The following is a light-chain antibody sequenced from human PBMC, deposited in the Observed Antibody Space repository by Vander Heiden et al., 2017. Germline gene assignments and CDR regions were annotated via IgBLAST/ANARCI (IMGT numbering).Light chain of an antibody. CDR1: PRPKHL. J-gene: IGLJ2*01. CDR2: KDN. CDR3: QSADSSGTYVV. V-gene: IGLV3-25*03. Sequence: SYELTQPPSVSVSPGQTARLTCPGDPRPKHLTSWYQQKPGQAPLLVIYKDNERPSGIPERFSGSSSGATVTLTISGVQAEDDADYYCQSADSSGTYVVFGGGTKLTVL.